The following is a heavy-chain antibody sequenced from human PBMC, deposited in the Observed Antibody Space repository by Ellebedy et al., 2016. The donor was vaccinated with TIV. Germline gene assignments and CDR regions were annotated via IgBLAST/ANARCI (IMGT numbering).Heavy chain of an antibody. CDR2: INPNSGGT. CDR3: ARDTPNEDYEEYNYYGMDV. V-gene: IGHV1-2*02. D-gene: IGHD4-17*01. J-gene: IGHJ6*02. CDR1: GYTFTGYY. Sequence: ASVKVSXXASGYTFTGYYMHWVRQAPGQGLEWMGWINPNSGGTNYAQKLQGRVTMTTDTSTRTAYMDLRSLRSDDTAVYYCARDTPNEDYEEYNYYGMDVWGQGTTVTVSS.